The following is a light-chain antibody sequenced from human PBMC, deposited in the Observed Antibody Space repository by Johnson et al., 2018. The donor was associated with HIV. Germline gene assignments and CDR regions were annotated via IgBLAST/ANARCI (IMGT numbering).Light chain of an antibody. CDR1: SSKIGNNY. Sequence: QSVLTQPPSVSAAPGQKVTISCSGISSKIGNNYVSWYQHLPGAAPKLLIYDNNKRPSGISDRFSDSQSGTSATLAITGLQTGDEADYYCGTWDTSLGAQYVCGRGTKVTVL. CDR3: GTWDTSLGAQYV. J-gene: IGLJ1*01. V-gene: IGLV1-51*01. CDR2: DNN.